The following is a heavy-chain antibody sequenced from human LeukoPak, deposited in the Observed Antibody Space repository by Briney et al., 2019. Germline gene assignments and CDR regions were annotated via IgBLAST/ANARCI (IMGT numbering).Heavy chain of an antibody. Sequence: GGSLRLSCAASGFNFRNYGMYWVRQAPGKGLEWVAVISYDGNNKYYADSVKGRFTVSRDNSKNILYLDMNSLRAEDTAVHYCARGLGNYYNVGWYLDLWGRGTLVTVSS. CDR1: GFNFRNYG. CDR2: ISYDGNNK. D-gene: IGHD3-10*01. CDR3: ARGLGNYYNVGWYLDL. V-gene: IGHV3-30*03. J-gene: IGHJ2*01.